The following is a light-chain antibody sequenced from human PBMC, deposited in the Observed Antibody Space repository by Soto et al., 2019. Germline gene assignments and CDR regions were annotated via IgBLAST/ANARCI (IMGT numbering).Light chain of an antibody. Sequence: PGVRATLSCRASQSVSSSYLAWYQQKPGQAPRLLIYGASSRATGIPDRFSGSGSGTEFTLTISSLQSEDFAVYYCQQRSNWPITFGQGTKVDIK. CDR3: QQRSNWPIT. CDR1: QSVSSSY. V-gene: IGKV3D-20*02. CDR2: GAS. J-gene: IGKJ1*01.